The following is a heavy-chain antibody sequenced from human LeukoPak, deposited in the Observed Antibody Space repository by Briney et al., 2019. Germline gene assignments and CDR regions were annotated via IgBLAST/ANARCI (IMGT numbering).Heavy chain of an antibody. J-gene: IGHJ4*02. Sequence: GGSLRLSCAASGFTFSTYSMNWVRQAPGKGLEWVAVISYDGSNKYYADSVKGRFTISRDNSKNTLYLQMNSLRAEDTAVYYCASGPYYYDSSGYYFGGRDYWGQGTLVTVSS. CDR3: ASGPYYYDSSGYYFGGRDY. D-gene: IGHD3-22*01. CDR2: ISYDGSNK. V-gene: IGHV3-30*03. CDR1: GFTFSTYS.